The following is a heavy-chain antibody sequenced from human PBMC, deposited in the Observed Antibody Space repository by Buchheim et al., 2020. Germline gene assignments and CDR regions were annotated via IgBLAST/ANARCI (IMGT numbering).Heavy chain of an antibody. CDR2: IYSTGST. D-gene: IGHD3/OR15-3a*01. CDR3: ARHKGLVSHFDS. J-gene: IGHJ4*03. CDR1: GGSITSISHY. V-gene: IGHV4-39*01. Sequence: QLLLQESGAGLVKPSETLSLTCTFSGGSITSISHYWAWIRQPPGRDLEWIGSIYSTGSTFSNQSLKSRVTISVDTSDNNFSRKLSSVTAADTAVYYCARHKGLVSHFDSWGQGAL.